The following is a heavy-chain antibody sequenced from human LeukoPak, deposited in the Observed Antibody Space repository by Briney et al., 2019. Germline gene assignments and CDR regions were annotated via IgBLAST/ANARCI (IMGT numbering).Heavy chain of an antibody. CDR3: ARGPIPQVGATSGWYFDL. J-gene: IGHJ2*01. V-gene: IGHV1-3*01. CDR1: GGTFSSYA. Sequence: ASVKVSCKASGGTFSSYAISWVRQAPGQRLEWMGWINAGNGNTKYSQKFQGRVTITRDTSASTAYMELSSLRSEDTAVYYCARGPIPQVGATSGWYFDLWGRGTLVTVSS. CDR2: INAGNGNT. D-gene: IGHD1-26*01.